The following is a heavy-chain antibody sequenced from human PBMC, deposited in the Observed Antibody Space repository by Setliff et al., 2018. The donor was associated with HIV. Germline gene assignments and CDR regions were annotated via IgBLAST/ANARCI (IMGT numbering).Heavy chain of an antibody. CDR3: AKVGA. CDR2: IYHTGSS. J-gene: IGHJ4*02. CDR1: GFSISSRYY. V-gene: IGHV4-38-2*01. Sequence: ETLSLTCDVSGFSISSRYYWGWIRQSPGKGLEWIGNIYHTGSSYYNPSLNDRATISLDTSKNQFSLKLNSVTAADTAVYYCAKVGAWGQGTLVTVSS.